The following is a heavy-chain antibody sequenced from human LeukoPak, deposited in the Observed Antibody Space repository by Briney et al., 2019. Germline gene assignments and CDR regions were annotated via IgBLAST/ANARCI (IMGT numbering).Heavy chain of an antibody. CDR2: ISGSGGST. CDR1: GFIFNKFW. D-gene: IGHD5-18*01. J-gene: IGHJ6*02. CDR3: AKEGWGYSYGQPYYYGMDV. V-gene: IGHV3-23*01. Sequence: GGSLGLSCATSGFIFNKFWMSWVRQAPGKGLEWVSAISGSGGSTYYADSVKGRFTISRDNSKNTLYLQMNSLRAEDTAVYYCAKEGWGYSYGQPYYYGMDVWGQGTTVTVSS.